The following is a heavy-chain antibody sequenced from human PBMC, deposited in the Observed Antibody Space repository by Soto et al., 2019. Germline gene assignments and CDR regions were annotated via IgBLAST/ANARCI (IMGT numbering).Heavy chain of an antibody. V-gene: IGHV3-23*01. J-gene: IGHJ4*02. CDR1: GFTFSSYA. Sequence: EVQLLESGGGLVQPGGSLRLSCAASGFTFSSYAMSWVRQAPGKGLEWVSAISGSGGSTYYADSVKGRFTISRDNSKNTLYLQMNSLRAEDTAVYSCAKKDDFWSGYYDYWGQGTLVTVSS. CDR2: ISGSGGST. CDR3: AKKDDFWSGYYDY. D-gene: IGHD3-3*01.